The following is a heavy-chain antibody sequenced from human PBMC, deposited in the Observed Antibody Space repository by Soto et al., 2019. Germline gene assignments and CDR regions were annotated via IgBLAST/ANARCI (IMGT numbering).Heavy chain of an antibody. V-gene: IGHV1-69*13. J-gene: IGHJ6*02. Sequence: SVKVSCKASGGTFSSYAISWVRQATGQGLEWMGGIIPIFGTAHYAQQLQGRVTIIADESTSKAYMELSSLRSEDTAGYYGARWGGCSSTSRPQSPYYYGMDVWGQGPTVTVSS. CDR3: ARWGGCSSTSRPQSPYYYGMDV. D-gene: IGHD2-2*01. CDR1: GGTFSSYA. CDR2: IIPIFGTA.